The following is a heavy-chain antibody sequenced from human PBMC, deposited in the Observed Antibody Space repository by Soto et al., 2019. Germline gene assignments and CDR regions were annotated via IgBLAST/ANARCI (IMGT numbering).Heavy chain of an antibody. Sequence: QITLKESGPTLVKPTQTLMLTCTFAGFSLSTSGVGVDWIRQPPGKALKWLALIYWDDDKRYRPSLESRLTITKDTSKNQVVLTMTNMDSVDTATYYCAYLPCSGGSCYWFSFSGMDVWGQGTTVTVSS. CDR3: AYLPCSGGSCYWFSFSGMDV. J-gene: IGHJ6*02. CDR1: GFSLSTSGVG. D-gene: IGHD2-15*01. CDR2: IYWDDDK. V-gene: IGHV2-5*02.